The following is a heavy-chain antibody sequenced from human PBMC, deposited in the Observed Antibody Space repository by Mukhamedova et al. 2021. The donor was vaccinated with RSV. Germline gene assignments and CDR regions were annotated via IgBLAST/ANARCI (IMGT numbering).Heavy chain of an antibody. CDR3: ASGYYDSSGYPFDP. J-gene: IGHJ5*02. D-gene: IGHD3-22*01. CDR2: GNT. V-gene: IGHV1-18*01. Sequence: GNTNYAQKLQGRVTMTTDTSTSITYMELRSLRSDDTAVYYCASGYYDSSGYPFDPWGQGTLVTVSS.